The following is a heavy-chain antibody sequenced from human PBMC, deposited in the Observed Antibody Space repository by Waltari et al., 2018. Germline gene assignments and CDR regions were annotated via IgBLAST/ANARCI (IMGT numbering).Heavy chain of an antibody. CDR1: GFTVSTNY. CDR3: ARVGLVRKVIGWFDP. Sequence: EVQLVESGGGLVQPGGSLRLSCAASGFTVSTNYMSWVRQAPGKGLEWVSVIYSGGSTYYADSVKGRFTISRDNSKNTLYLQMNSLRAEDTAVYYCARVGLVRKVIGWFDPWGQGTLVTVSS. V-gene: IGHV3-66*02. D-gene: IGHD3-10*01. J-gene: IGHJ5*02. CDR2: IYSGGST.